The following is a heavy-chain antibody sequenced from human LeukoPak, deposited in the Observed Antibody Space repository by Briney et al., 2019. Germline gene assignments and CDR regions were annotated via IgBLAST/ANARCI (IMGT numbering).Heavy chain of an antibody. CDR2: ISSSSSYI. J-gene: IGHJ4*02. V-gene: IGHV3-21*01. CDR3: ASGSDGYCSGGSCYDANY. D-gene: IGHD2-15*01. Sequence: GGSLRLSCAASGFTFSSYSMNWVRQAPGQGLEWVSSISSSSSYIYYADSVKGRFTISRDNAKNSLYLQMNSLRAEDTAVYYCASGSDGYCSGGSCYDANYWGQGTLVTVSS. CDR1: GFTFSSYS.